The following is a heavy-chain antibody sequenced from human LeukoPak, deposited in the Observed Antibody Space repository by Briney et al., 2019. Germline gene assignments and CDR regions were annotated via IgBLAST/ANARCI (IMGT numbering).Heavy chain of an antibody. Sequence: KSSETLSLTCAVYGGSFSGYYWSWIRQPPGKGLEWIGEINHSGSTNYNPSLKSRVTISVDTSKNQFSLKLSSVTAADTAVYYCARDRSAEYFDLWGRGTLVTVSS. J-gene: IGHJ2*01. CDR3: ARDRSAEYFDL. D-gene: IGHD2-15*01. V-gene: IGHV4-34*01. CDR1: GGSFSGYY. CDR2: INHSGST.